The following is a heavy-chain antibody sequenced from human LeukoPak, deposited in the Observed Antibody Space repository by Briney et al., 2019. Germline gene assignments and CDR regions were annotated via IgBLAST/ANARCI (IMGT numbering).Heavy chain of an antibody. V-gene: IGHV3-23*01. J-gene: IGHJ4*02. CDR2: ITVNGDST. Sequence: GGSLRLSCAASGLTFSSYAMSWVRQAPGKGLEWVSAITVNGDSTHYADSVKGRFTISRDNSKNTLYLTMKRLRAEDTDVYFCAKELHGSGNYAFDYWGQGTLVSVSS. CDR1: GLTFSSYA. CDR3: AKELHGSGNYAFDY. D-gene: IGHD3-10*01.